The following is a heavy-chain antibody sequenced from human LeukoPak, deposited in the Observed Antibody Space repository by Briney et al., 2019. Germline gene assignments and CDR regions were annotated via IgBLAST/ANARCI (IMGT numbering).Heavy chain of an antibody. D-gene: IGHD6-13*01. CDR3: ARSSSWFPSYFAY. Sequence: GGSLRLSCAASGFTFSDCYMSWIRQAPGKGLEWVSYISGSGSTIYYADSVKGRFTISRDNAKNSLYLQMNSLRAEDTAVYYCARSSSWFPSYFAYWGQGTLVTVSS. CDR1: GFTFSDCY. J-gene: IGHJ4*02. CDR2: ISGSGSTI. V-gene: IGHV3-11*01.